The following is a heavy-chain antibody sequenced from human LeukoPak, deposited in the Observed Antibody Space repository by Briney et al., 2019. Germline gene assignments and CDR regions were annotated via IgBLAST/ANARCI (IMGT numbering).Heavy chain of an antibody. V-gene: IGHV4-39*01. CDR2: IYYSGST. CDR1: GGSISSSSYY. J-gene: IGHJ4*02. Sequence: TPSQTLSLTCTVSGGSISSSSYYWGWIRQPPGKGLEWIGSIYYSGSTYYNPSLKSRVTISVDTSKNQFSLKLSSVTAADTAVYYCARHGLWFGELLKDWGQGTLVTVSS. CDR3: ARHGLWFGELLKD. D-gene: IGHD3-10*01.